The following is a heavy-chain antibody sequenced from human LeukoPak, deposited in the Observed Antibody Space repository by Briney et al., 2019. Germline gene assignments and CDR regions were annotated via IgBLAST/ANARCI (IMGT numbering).Heavy chain of an antibody. CDR2: ISGSGGST. D-gene: IGHD1-26*01. CDR3: AKASGSYYLDY. V-gene: IGHV3-23*01. J-gene: IGHJ4*02. CDR1: GFTFSDYY. Sequence: PGGSLRLSCAASGFTFSDYYMSWIRQAPGKGLEWVSAISGSGGSTYYADSVKGRFTISRDNSKNTLYLQMNSLRAEDTAVYYCAKASGSYYLDYWGQGTLVTVSS.